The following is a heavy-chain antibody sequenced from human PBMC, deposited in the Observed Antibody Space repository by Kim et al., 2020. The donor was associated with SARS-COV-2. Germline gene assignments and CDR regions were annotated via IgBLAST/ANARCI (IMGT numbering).Heavy chain of an antibody. V-gene: IGHV4-61*01. CDR1: GGSVSSGSYY. D-gene: IGHD6-6*01. Sequence: SETLSLTCTASGGSVSSGSYYWSWIRQPPGKGLEWIGYIYYSGSTNYNPSLKSRVTISVDTSKNQFSLKLSSVTAADTAVYYCARDQPSIAARRVEWYFDLWGRGTLVTVSS. J-gene: IGHJ2*01. CDR3: ARDQPSIAARRVEWYFDL. CDR2: IYYSGST.